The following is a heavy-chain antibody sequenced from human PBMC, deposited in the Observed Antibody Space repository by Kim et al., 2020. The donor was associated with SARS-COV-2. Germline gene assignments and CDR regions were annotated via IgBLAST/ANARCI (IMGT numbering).Heavy chain of an antibody. J-gene: IGHJ4*02. D-gene: IGHD1-1*01. CDR2: ISSSSIYI. Sequence: GGSLRLSCAASGFTFGSYTMNWVRQPPGKGLEWVSSISSSSIYISYADSVKGRFTISRDNAKNSLFLQMNSLRAEDTAVYYCASHRTTGATSPFDCWGQGTLVTVSS. CDR3: ASHRTTGATSPFDC. CDR1: GFTFGSYT. V-gene: IGHV3-21*01.